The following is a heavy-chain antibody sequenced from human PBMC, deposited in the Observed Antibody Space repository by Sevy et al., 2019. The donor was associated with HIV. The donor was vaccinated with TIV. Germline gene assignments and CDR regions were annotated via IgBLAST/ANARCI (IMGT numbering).Heavy chain of an antibody. CDR2: LSFGCGKI. Sequence: GGSLRLSCAASGFAFYDYSMSWIRQAPGKGLEWVATLSFGCGKINYADSVKGRFTISRDNSKNSFYLQMDNLRVEDTALYYCAREGCTQPHDYWGQGTLVTVSS. CDR3: AREGCTQPHDY. J-gene: IGHJ4*02. CDR1: GFAFYDYS. V-gene: IGHV3-23*01. D-gene: IGHD2-8*01.